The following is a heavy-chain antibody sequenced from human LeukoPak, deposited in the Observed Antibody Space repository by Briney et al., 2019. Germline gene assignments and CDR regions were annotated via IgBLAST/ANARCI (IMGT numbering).Heavy chain of an antibody. V-gene: IGHV4-59*01. J-gene: IGHJ5*02. Sequence: SETLSLTCTVSGGSISCYYWRWIRQPPGKGLEAIGYVYYSGSPPYNPSLKSRVTIAVNTSKNQFSLKLSSVTAADTAVYYCARAPYSSGFYFFDPWGQGTLVTVSS. D-gene: IGHD3-22*01. CDR3: ARAPYSSGFYFFDP. CDR2: VYYSGSP. CDR1: GGSISCYY.